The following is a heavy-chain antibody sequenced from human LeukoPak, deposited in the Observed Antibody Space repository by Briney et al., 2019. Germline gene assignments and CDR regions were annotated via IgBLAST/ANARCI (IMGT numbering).Heavy chain of an antibody. Sequence: PGGSLRLSCAASGFTFSSYGMHWVRQAPGKGLEWVAFIRYDGSNKYYADSVKGRFTISRDNSKNTLYLQMNSLRAEDTAVYYCAKDRELDYYDSSGYYSPGDYWGQGTLVTVPS. J-gene: IGHJ4*02. CDR2: IRYDGSNK. V-gene: IGHV3-30*02. CDR1: GFTFSSYG. CDR3: AKDRELDYYDSSGYYSPGDY. D-gene: IGHD3-22*01.